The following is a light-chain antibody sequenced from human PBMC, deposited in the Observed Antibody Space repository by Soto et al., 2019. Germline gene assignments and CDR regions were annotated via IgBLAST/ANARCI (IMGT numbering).Light chain of an antibody. J-gene: IGLJ3*02. CDR3: ETWDINTWV. V-gene: IGLV4-60*02. CDR1: SGHSTYI. Sequence: QLVLTQSSSASASLGSSVKLTCTLSSGHSTYIIAWHQQQPGKAPRYLMKVEDSGSYNKGSGVPDRFSGSSSGADRYLTISSLQFEDEADYYCETWDINTWVFGGGTKLTVL. CDR2: VEDSGSY.